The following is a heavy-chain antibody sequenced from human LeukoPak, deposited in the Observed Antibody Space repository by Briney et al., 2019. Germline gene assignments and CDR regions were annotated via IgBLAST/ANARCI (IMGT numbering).Heavy chain of an antibody. CDR2: IWYDGSNK. V-gene: IGHV3-33*01. J-gene: IGHJ4*02. CDR1: GFTFSGYG. D-gene: IGHD3-22*01. Sequence: GGSLRLSCAASGFTFSGYGMHWVRQAPGKGLEWVAAIWYDGSNKYYADSVKGRFTISRDNSKNTLYLQMNSLRAEDTAVYYCARLYYYDSSGYYFDYWGQGTLVTVSS. CDR3: ARLYYYDSSGYYFDY.